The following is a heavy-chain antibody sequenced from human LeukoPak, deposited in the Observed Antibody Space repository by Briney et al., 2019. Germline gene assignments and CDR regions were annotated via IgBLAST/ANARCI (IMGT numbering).Heavy chain of an antibody. CDR1: GGSISTGSYY. CDR2: IYYSGNT. CDR3: ARLLIVASDNYFDY. V-gene: IGHV4-39*01. D-gene: IGHD5-12*01. Sequence: SETLSLTCTVSGGSISTGSYYWGWIRQPPGKGLEWIGNIYYSGNTYYNPSLKSRVTISIDTSKNQLSLQLSSVTAADTAVYFCARLLIVASDNYFDYWGQGTLVTVSS. J-gene: IGHJ4*02.